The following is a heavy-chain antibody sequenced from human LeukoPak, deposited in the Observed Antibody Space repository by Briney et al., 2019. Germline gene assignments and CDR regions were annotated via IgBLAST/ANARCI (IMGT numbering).Heavy chain of an antibody. V-gene: IGHV1-18*04. D-gene: IGHD3-10*01. Sequence: GASVKVSCKASGYTFTSYGISWVRQAPGQGLEWMGWISAYNGNTNYAQKLQGRVTMTTDTSTSTACMELRSLRSDDTAVYYCAREGSDYYGSGSYYNHFDYWGQGTLVTVSS. CDR1: GYTFTSYG. J-gene: IGHJ4*02. CDR3: AREGSDYYGSGSYYNHFDY. CDR2: ISAYNGNT.